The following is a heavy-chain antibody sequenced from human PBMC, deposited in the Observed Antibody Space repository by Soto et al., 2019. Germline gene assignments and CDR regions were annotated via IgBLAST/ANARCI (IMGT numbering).Heavy chain of an antibody. Sequence: ASVKVSCKASGYSFTSYYMHWVRQAPGQGLEWMGVINPSGGGATYAQRFQGRVTMAWDTSTSTVYMELSSLRSEDTAVYYCAREFTNYQGMDVWGQGTTVTVSS. CDR1: GYSFTSYY. CDR2: INPSGGGA. J-gene: IGHJ6*02. V-gene: IGHV1-46*01. CDR3: AREFTNYQGMDV. D-gene: IGHD1-1*01.